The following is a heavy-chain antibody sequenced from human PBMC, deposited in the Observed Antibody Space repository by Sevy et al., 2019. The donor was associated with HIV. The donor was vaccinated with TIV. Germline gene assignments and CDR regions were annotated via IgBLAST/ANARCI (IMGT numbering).Heavy chain of an antibody. CDR3: ARDVEGYTYGYAFDY. CDR1: GYTFTGYY. V-gene: IGHV1-2*06. CDR2: INPNSGGT. D-gene: IGHD5-18*01. Sequence: ASVKVSCKASGYTFTGYYMHWVRQAPGQGLEWMGRINPNSGGTNYAQKFQGRVTMTRDTSISTAYMELSRLRSDDTAVYYCARDVEGYTYGYAFDYLGQGTLVTVSS. J-gene: IGHJ4*02.